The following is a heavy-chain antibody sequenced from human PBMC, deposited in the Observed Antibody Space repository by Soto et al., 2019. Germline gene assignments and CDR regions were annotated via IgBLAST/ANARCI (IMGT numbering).Heavy chain of an antibody. V-gene: IGHV1-18*01. CDR2: ISGYNVNT. CDR1: GYSFTSHG. CDR3: TRGHDSGDPLVGY. J-gene: IGHJ4*02. D-gene: IGHD4-17*01. Sequence: QVQLVQSAAQVKKPGASVKVSCKASGYSFTSHGINWVRQAPGQGLEWMGWISGYNVNTNYAQKFQGRVTMSTDTPTSTVFMELRSLTSDDTAVYYCTRGHDSGDPLVGYWGQGTLVTVSS.